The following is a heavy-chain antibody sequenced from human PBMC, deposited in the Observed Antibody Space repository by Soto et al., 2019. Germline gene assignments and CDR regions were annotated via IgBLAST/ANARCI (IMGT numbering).Heavy chain of an antibody. CDR2: IIPIFGTA. CDR1: GGTFSSYA. V-gene: IGHV1-69*13. Sequence: SVKVSCKASGGTFSSYAISWVRQAPGQGLEWMGGIIPIFGTANYAQKFRGRVTITADESTSTAYMELSSLRSEDTAVYYCARAPLYGGNPRDDYWGQGTLVTVSS. J-gene: IGHJ4*02. CDR3: ARAPLYGGNPRDDY. D-gene: IGHD4-17*01.